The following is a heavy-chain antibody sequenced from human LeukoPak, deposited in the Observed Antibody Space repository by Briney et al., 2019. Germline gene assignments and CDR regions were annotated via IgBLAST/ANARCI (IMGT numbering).Heavy chain of an antibody. CDR1: GFTFSSYA. J-gene: IGHJ5*02. D-gene: IGHD2-2*01. Sequence: GGSLRLSCAASGFTFSSYAIHWVRQAPGKGLEWVAVISYDGSNKYYADSVKGRFTISRDNSKNTLFLQMNSLRAEDTAVYYCAKGGYCSSTSCYVGWFDPWGQGTLVTVSS. CDR3: AKGGYCSSTSCYVGWFDP. CDR2: ISYDGSNK. V-gene: IGHV3-30-3*01.